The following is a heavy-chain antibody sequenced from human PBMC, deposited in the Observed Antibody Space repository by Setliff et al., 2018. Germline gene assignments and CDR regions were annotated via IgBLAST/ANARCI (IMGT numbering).Heavy chain of an antibody. D-gene: IGHD6-19*01. V-gene: IGHV3-7*01. CDR3: ARMKHSGQYWYFDL. Sequence: GGSLRLSCVASGFTFSRYWMSWVRQAPGKGLEWVANIKEDGSEKYYVDSVKGRFTISRDNAKNSLYLQMNSLRAEDTAMYYCARMKHSGQYWYFDLWGRGTLVTVSS. J-gene: IGHJ2*01. CDR1: GFTFSRYW. CDR2: IKEDGSEK.